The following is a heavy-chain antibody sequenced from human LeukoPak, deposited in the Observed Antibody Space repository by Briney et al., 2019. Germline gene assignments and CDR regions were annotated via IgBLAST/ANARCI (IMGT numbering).Heavy chain of an antibody. V-gene: IGHV4-30-4*08. J-gene: IGHJ4*02. Sequence: SWVRQAPGKGLEWVGYIYYSGSTYYNPSLKRRVTISVDTSKNQFSLQLSSVTAADTAVYYCARGGQQLVLDFDYWGQGTLVTVSS. D-gene: IGHD6-13*01. CDR2: IYYSGST. CDR3: ARGGQQLVLDFDY.